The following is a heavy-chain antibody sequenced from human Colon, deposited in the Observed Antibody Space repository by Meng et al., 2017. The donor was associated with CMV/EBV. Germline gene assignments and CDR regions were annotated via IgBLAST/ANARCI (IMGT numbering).Heavy chain of an antibody. CDR2: VRHVVTTK. Sequence: GGSLRLSCGASGYDFSNYGMHWVRQTAATGLEWVAYVRHVVTTKYYADSVKGRFTISKDNSRNTVYLQMDSLRPDDTGIYYCAKDIGTWTRGYYFDYWGQGALVTVSS. CDR1: GYDFSNYG. J-gene: IGHJ4*02. D-gene: IGHD3-10*01. CDR3: AKDIGTWTRGYYFDY. V-gene: IGHV3-30*02.